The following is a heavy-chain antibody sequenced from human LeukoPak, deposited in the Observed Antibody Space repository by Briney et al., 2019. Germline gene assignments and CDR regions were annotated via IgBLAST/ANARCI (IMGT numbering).Heavy chain of an antibody. CDR2: IYYSGST. J-gene: IGHJ3*02. V-gene: IGHV4-39*07. Sequence: KASETLSLTCTVSGGSISSSSYYWGWIRQPPGKGLEWIGSIYYSGSTYYNPSLKSRVTISVDTSKNQFSLKLSSVTAADTAVYYCARDLGAEDIWGQGTMVTVSS. CDR1: GGSISSSSYY. D-gene: IGHD3-16*01. CDR3: ARDLGAEDI.